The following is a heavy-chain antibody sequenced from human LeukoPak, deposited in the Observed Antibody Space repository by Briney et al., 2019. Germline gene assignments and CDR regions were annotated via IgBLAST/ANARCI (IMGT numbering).Heavy chain of an antibody. CDR3: ARGPVSTHGMDV. CDR2: KNPNSGRT. D-gene: IGHD2-2*01. J-gene: IGHJ6*02. V-gene: IGHV1-8*01. CDR1: GYTFTSYD. Sequence: GASVKVSCKASGYTFTSYDINWVRQATGQGLEWMGWKNPNSGRTGFAQKFQGRPTMTTDTSISTAYMELSSLTSEDTAVYYCARGPVSTHGMDVWGQGTTVTVSS.